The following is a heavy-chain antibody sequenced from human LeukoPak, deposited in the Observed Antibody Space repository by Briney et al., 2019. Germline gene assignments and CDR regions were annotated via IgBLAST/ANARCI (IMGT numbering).Heavy chain of an antibody. Sequence: SETLSLTCTVSGGSISSYYWSWIRQPAGKGLEWIGRIYTSGSTNYNPSLKSRVTMSVDTSKNQFSLKLSSVTAADTAVYYCARIISPTMVWGVRGAFDIWGQGTMVTVSS. V-gene: IGHV4-4*07. J-gene: IGHJ3*02. CDR3: ARIISPTMVWGVRGAFDI. D-gene: IGHD3-10*01. CDR2: IYTSGST. CDR1: GGSISSYY.